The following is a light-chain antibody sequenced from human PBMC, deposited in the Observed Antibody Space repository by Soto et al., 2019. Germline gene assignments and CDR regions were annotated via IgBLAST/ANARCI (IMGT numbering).Light chain of an antibody. J-gene: IGKJ3*01. CDR1: QSVSNTF. CDR3: QQYGSSPL. CDR2: GAS. V-gene: IGKV3-20*01. Sequence: ENVLTQSPGTLSLSPGERATLSCRAGQSVSNTFLAWYQQKPGQAPRLLIYGASNGATGIPDRFSGSGSGTDFTLTISRLEPEDFAVYYCQQYGSSPLFGPGTKVDIK.